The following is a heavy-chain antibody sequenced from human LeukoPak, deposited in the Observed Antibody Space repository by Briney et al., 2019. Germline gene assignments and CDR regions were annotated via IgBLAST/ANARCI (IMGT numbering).Heavy chain of an antibody. J-gene: IGHJ4*02. D-gene: IGHD3-10*01. CDR2: IWPDGSNK. Sequence: GGALRLSCAASGFTFSDYGIHWVRQAPGKGLEWVAVIWPDGSNKYYADSVKGQFTISRENSKNTLYLRMNSLRVEDTDVYYCVRASGSFDYWGQGTLVTVSS. CDR3: VRASGSFDY. V-gene: IGHV3-33*01. CDR1: GFTFSDYG.